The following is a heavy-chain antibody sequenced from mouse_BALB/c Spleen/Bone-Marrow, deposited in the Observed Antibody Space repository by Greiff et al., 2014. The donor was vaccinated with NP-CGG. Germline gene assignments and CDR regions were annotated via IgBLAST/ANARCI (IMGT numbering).Heavy chain of an antibody. CDR1: GYSFTGYF. CDR2: INPYNGDT. V-gene: IGHV1-20*02. J-gene: IGHJ3*01. CDR3: ARIFDNDREAWFTY. Sequence: EVKLQQSGPELVKPGASVKISCKASGYSFTGYFMNWVMQSHGKSLEWIGCINPYNGDTFYNQKFKDKATLTIDKSSSTAHLELWSLASEDSGAYYCARIFDNDREAWFTYWGQGTLFTVS. D-gene: IGHD2-4*01.